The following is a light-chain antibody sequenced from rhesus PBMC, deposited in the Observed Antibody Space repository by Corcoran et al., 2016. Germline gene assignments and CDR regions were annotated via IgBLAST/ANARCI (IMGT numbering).Light chain of an antibody. CDR1: QGINKE. V-gene: IGKV1-94*01. J-gene: IGKJ1*01. CDR3: LQDYTTPWT. Sequence: DIQMTQSPSSLSASVGDRVTVTCRASQGINKELSWYQQKPGKAPTLLCYAASSFQTGVSSRFSVSGSGTDFTLTISSLQPEDVATYYCLQDYTTPWTFGQGTKVEIK. CDR2: AAS.